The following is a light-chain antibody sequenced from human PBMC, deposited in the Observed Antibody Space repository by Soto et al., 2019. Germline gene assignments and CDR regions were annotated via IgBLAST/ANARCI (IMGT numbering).Light chain of an antibody. Sequence: QSVLTQPRSVSGSPGQSVTISCPGTSSDVGGYNYVSWYQQHPGKAPKLMIYDVSKRPSGVPDRISGSKSGNTASLTISGLQAEDEADYYCCSYAGSYAVVFGSGTKVTVL. J-gene: IGLJ1*01. CDR1: SSDVGGYNY. CDR3: CSYAGSYAVV. CDR2: DVS. V-gene: IGLV2-11*01.